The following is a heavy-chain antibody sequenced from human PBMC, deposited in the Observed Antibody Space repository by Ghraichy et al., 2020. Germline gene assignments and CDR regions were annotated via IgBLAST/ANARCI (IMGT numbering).Heavy chain of an antibody. CDR3: AKWVVPGVGSGP. D-gene: IGHD3-10*01. CDR1: GFTFSSYA. J-gene: IGHJ5*02. CDR2: ISGSGGST. V-gene: IGHV3-23*01. Sequence: LSLTCAASGFTFSSYAMSWVRQAPGKGLEWVSAISGSGGSTYYADSVKGRFTISRDNSKNTLYLQMNSLRAEDTAVYYCAKWVVPGVGSGPWGQGTLVTVSS.